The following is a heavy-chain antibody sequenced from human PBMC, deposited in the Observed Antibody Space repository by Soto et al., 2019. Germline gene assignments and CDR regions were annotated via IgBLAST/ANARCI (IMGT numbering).Heavy chain of an antibody. CDR1: GYTFTSYG. Sequence: GASVKVSCKASGYTFTSYGISWVRQAPGQGLEWMGWISAYNGNTNYAQKLQGRVTMTTDTSTSTAYMELRSLRSDDTAVYYCARASAPKIVVVPAAKTDLDYWGQGTLVTVSS. CDR3: ARASAPKIVVVPAAKTDLDY. D-gene: IGHD2-2*01. CDR2: ISAYNGNT. J-gene: IGHJ4*02. V-gene: IGHV1-18*01.